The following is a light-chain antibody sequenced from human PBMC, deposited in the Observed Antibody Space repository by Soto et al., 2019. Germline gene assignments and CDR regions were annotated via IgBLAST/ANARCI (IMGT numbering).Light chain of an antibody. CDR3: QQYSNWPPYT. Sequence: EIVMTQSPATLSVSPGERDILSCRASQSVSSDLAWYQQKPGQAPSLLIYNASNRAAGVPARFSGSGSGTEFTLTISSLQSEDFAVYYCQQYSNWPPYTFGQGTKLEIK. CDR1: QSVSSD. J-gene: IGKJ2*01. CDR2: NAS. V-gene: IGKV3-15*01.